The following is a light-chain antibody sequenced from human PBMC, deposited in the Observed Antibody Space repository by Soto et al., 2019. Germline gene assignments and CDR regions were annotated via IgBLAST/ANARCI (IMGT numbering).Light chain of an antibody. V-gene: IGKV1-5*01. CDR1: QTISTW. Sequence: DIPMTQSPSTLSASVGDRVTITCRASQTISTWLAWYQHKPGRHPKLLIFDVSTLGSGVPSRFRGSGSGTEFTLTITNVQLDDFATYYCQHYHSYSNTFGQGTKLDIK. J-gene: IGKJ2*01. CDR2: DVS. CDR3: QHYHSYSNT.